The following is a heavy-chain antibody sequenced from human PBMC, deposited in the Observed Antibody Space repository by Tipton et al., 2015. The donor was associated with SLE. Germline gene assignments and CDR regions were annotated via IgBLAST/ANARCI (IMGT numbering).Heavy chain of an antibody. V-gene: IGHV3-53*05. CDR2: IYSGGST. CDR1: GFTVSSNY. Sequence: SLRLSCAASGFTVSSNYMSWVRQAPGKGLEWVSVIYSGGSTYYADSVKGRFTNSRDNSKNTLYLQMNSLRSEDTAVYYYARGENWFDPWGQGTLVTVSS. D-gene: IGHD3-16*01. J-gene: IGHJ5*02. CDR3: ARGENWFDP.